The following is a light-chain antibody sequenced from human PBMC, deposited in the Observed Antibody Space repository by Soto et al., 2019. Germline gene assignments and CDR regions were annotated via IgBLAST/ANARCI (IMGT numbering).Light chain of an antibody. V-gene: IGKV3-20*01. CDR2: GAS. CDR3: QQYGGSPRYT. J-gene: IGKJ2*01. CDR1: QSVSSSH. Sequence: EIVLTQSPGTLSLSPGDRATLSCRASQSVSSSHLAWYQQKPGQAPRPLIYGASNRATGIPDRFSGSGSGTDFTLTISRLEPEDFAVYYCQQYGGSPRYTFGQGTKLEIK.